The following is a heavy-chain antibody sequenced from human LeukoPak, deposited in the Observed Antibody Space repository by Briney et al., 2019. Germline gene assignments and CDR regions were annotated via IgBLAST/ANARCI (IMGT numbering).Heavy chain of an antibody. CDR3: ARGDGYNFGYFDY. Sequence: SQTLSLTCAVSGGSISSGGYSWSWIRQPPGKGLEWIGYIHHSGSTYYNPSLKSRVTISVDRSKNQFSLKLSSVTAADTAVYYCARGDGYNFGYFDYWGQGTLVTVSS. CDR2: IHHSGST. V-gene: IGHV4-30-2*01. D-gene: IGHD5-24*01. CDR1: GGSISSGGYS. J-gene: IGHJ4*02.